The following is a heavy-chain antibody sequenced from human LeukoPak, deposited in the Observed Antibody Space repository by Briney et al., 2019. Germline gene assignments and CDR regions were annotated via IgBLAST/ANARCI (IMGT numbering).Heavy chain of an antibody. V-gene: IGHV1-69*13. CDR2: IIPIFGTA. CDR3: AKTIAVVPAASPYYYYMDV. J-gene: IGHJ6*03. CDR1: GGTFSSYA. Sequence: SVKVSCKASGGTFSSYAISWVRQAPGQGLEWMGGIIPIFGTANYAQKFQGRVTITADESTSTAYMELSSLRSEDTAVYYCAKTIAVVPAASPYYYYMDVWGKGTTVTVSS. D-gene: IGHD2-2*01.